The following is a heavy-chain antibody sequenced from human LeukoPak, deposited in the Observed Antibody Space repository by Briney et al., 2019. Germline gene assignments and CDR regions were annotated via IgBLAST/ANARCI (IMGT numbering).Heavy chain of an antibody. D-gene: IGHD2-2*02. CDR3: ARVVPAAIRGIDY. V-gene: IGHV4-30-4*01. Sequence: SETLSLTCTVSAGSISSGDYYWSWIRQPPGKGLAWIGYIYYSGSTYYNPSLKSRVTISVDTSKNQFSLKLSSVTAADTAVYYCARVVPAAIRGIDYWGQGTLVTVSS. J-gene: IGHJ4*02. CDR2: IYYSGST. CDR1: AGSISSGDYY.